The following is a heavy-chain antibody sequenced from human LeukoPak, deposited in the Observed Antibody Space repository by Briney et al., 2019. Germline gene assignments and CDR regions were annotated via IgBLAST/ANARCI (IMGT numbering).Heavy chain of an antibody. J-gene: IGHJ4*02. CDR1: GFAFSAYG. CDR2: LSYDGTNG. D-gene: IGHD6-19*01. Sequence: GGSLRLSCAASGFAFSAYGMHWVRQAPGKGLEWAAVLSYDGTNGYYAGSVKGRLTISRDNSKNTLDLQMNSLRAEDTAVYYSAKGLNSRWYGQSFDLWGQGTLVTGTS. CDR3: AKGLNSRWYGQSFDL. V-gene: IGHV3-30*18.